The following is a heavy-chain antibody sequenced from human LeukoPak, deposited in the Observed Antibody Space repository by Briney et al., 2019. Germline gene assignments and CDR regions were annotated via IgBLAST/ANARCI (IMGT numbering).Heavy chain of an antibody. CDR1: GYTFTGYY. V-gene: IGHV1-2*02. CDR3: ARDLERSSSLDY. J-gene: IGHJ4*02. Sequence: ASVKVSCKASGYTFTGYYMHWVRQAPGQGLEWMGWINPNSGGTNYGQKFQGRVTMTRDTSISTAFMELSSLRSDGTAVYYCARDLERSSSLDYWGQGTLVTVSS. D-gene: IGHD6-6*01. CDR2: INPNSGGT.